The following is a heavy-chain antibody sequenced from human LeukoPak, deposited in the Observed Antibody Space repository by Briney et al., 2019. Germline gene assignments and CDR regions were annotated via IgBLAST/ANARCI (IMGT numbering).Heavy chain of an antibody. V-gene: IGHV4-39*07. CDR3: ASKTGYSYGRGYDY. D-gene: IGHD5-18*01. J-gene: IGHJ4*02. Sequence: SETLSLTCTVSGGSISSSSYYWGWIRQPPGKGLEWIGSIYYSGSTNYNPSLKSRVTISVDKSKNQFSLKLNSVTAADTAVYYCASKTGYSYGRGYDYWGQGTLVTVSS. CDR1: GGSISSSSYY. CDR2: IYYSGST.